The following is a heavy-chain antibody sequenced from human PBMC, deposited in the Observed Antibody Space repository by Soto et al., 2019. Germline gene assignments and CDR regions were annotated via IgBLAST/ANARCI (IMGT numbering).Heavy chain of an antibody. V-gene: IGHV4-30-2*01. CDR3: ARESRIGYRFFDN. D-gene: IGHD5-12*01. CDR2: IYHGGST. J-gene: IGHJ4*02. Sequence: QLQLQESGSGLVKPSQTLSLTCDVSGDSISIGGYSWNWLRQPPGKGLQWIGYIYHGGSTYYTPSIKRRAIISVNRSKNHFPLNLTSVPAADTAVYKCARESRIGYRFFDNWGQGILVPVSS. CDR1: GDSISIGGYS.